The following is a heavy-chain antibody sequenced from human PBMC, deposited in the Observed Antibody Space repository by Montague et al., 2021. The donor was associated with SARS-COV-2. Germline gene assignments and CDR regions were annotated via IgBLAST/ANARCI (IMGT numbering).Heavy chain of an antibody. D-gene: IGHD2-15*01. Sequence: SETLSLTCTVSNASFDNYYWSWVRQSPGKGLEYIGYIHYSGRTNYNPSLRSRVTISIDTSKNQFSLKLMSVTAAETAIYSCARRIVTYCWYFDLWGRGTLVTVSS. CDR2: IHYSGRT. CDR1: NASFDNYY. CDR3: ARRIVTYCWYFDL. J-gene: IGHJ2*01. V-gene: IGHV4-59*01.